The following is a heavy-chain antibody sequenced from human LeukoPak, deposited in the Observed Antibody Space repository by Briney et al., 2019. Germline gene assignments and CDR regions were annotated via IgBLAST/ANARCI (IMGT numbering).Heavy chain of an antibody. CDR3: ARGGHCSSSICYSLNAFDI. V-gene: IGHV3-48*03. CDR1: GFTFSSYE. Sequence: GGSLRLSCAASGFTFSSYEMNWVRQAPGKGLEWVSYISSSGTTIYYADSVKGRFTISRDNAKNSLYLQMNSLRAEDTAVYYCARGGHCSSSICYSLNAFDIWGQGTMFTVSS. CDR2: ISSSGTTI. D-gene: IGHD2-2*01. J-gene: IGHJ3*02.